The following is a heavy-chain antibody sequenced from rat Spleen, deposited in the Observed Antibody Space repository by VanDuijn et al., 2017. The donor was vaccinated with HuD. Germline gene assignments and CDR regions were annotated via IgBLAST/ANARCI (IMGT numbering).Heavy chain of an antibody. J-gene: IGHJ2*01. CDR1: GFSLTSYN. CDR3: TQLGPAGFDY. CDR2: MWSSGSA. D-gene: IGHD5-1*01. Sequence: QVQLKESGPGLVQPSETLSLTCTVSGFSLTSYNVHWVRQPPGKGLEWMGVMWSSGSADYNSALKSRLSISRDTSKSQVFLKMNSLQTEDTAIYFCTQLGPAGFDYWGQGVMVTVSS. V-gene: IGHV2-45*01.